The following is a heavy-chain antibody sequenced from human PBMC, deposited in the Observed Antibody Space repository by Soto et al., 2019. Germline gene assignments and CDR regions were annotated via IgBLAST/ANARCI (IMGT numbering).Heavy chain of an antibody. Sequence: GGSLRLSCAASGFTFSSAWFNWVRQAPGKGLEWVGRIKSQNDGGTTDYAAPVRDRFTISKDDSKNTLYLQMNSLKTEDTGVFFCTPTPPDYPYTGRAFGGQGTPVPVPS. CDR1: GFTFSSAW. CDR3: TPTPPDYPYTGRAF. D-gene: IGHD5-12*01. CDR2: IKSQNDGGTT. V-gene: IGHV3-15*07. J-gene: IGHJ4*02.